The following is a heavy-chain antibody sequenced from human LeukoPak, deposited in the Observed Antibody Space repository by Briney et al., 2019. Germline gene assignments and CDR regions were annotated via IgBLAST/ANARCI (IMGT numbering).Heavy chain of an antibody. J-gene: IGHJ4*02. CDR2: IYSGGST. V-gene: IGHV3-66*01. D-gene: IGHD3-10*01. Sequence: PEGSLRLSCAASGFTVSSNYMSWVRQAPGKGREWVSVIYSGGSTYYADSVKGRFTISRDNSKNTLYLQMNSLRAEDTAVYYCARDLGYYGSENWGQGTLVTVSS. CDR3: ARDLGYYGSEN. CDR1: GFTVSSNY.